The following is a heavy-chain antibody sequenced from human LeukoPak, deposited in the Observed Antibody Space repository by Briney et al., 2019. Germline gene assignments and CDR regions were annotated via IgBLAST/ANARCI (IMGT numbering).Heavy chain of an antibody. V-gene: IGHV4-39*07. CDR1: GGSISSSSYY. D-gene: IGHD3-10*01. CDR2: IYYSGST. J-gene: IGHJ1*01. CDR3: ARPYFGSGSYYPEYFQH. Sequence: SETLSLTCTVSGGSISSSSYYWGWIRQPPGKGLEWIGSIYYSGSTYYNPSLKSRVAISVDTSKNQFSLKLSSVTAADTAVYYCARPYFGSGSYYPEYFQHWGQGTLVTVPS.